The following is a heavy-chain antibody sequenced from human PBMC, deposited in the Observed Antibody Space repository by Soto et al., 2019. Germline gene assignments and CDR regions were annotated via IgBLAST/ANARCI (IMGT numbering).Heavy chain of an antibody. V-gene: IGHV4-31*03. CDR2: IYYSGST. CDR3: AGAQVGYCSGGSCYDMDV. CDR1: GGSISSGGYY. Sequence: QVQLQESGPGLVKPSQTLSLTCTVSGGSISSGGYYWSXXXXHPGKGLEWIGYIYYSGSTYYNPSLKSRVTISVDTSKNQFSLKLSSVTAADTAVYYCAGAQVGYCSGGSCYDMDVWGKGTTVTVSS. J-gene: IGHJ6*03. D-gene: IGHD2-15*01.